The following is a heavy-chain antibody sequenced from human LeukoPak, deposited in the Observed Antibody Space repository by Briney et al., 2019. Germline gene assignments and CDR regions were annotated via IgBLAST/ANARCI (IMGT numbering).Heavy chain of an antibody. Sequence: GESLKISCKGSGYSFTNYWIGWVRQMPGKGPEWMGIIFPADSDTRYSPSFQGQVTISVDKSINTAYLQWSSLKASDTAMYYCARHRYFQLWGQGTLVTVSS. CDR2: IFPADSDT. CDR3: ARHRYFQL. V-gene: IGHV5-51*01. J-gene: IGHJ1*01. CDR1: GYSFTNYW.